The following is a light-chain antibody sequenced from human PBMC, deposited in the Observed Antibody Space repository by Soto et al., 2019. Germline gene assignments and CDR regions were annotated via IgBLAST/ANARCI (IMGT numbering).Light chain of an antibody. CDR1: SSNIGNNA. CDR3: AAWDDSLNGYV. J-gene: IGLJ1*01. Sequence: QSVLTQPPSVSEAPRQRVTISCSGSSSNIGNNAVNWYQQLPGKAPKLLIYYDDLLPSGVSDRFSGSKSGTSASLAISGLQSEDEADYCCAAWDDSLNGYVFGTGTQLTVL. CDR2: YDD. V-gene: IGLV1-36*01.